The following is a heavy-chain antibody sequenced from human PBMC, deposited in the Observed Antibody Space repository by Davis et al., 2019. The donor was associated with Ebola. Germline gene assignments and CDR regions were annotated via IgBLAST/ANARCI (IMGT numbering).Heavy chain of an antibody. D-gene: IGHD6-13*01. Sequence: GESLKISCADSVITFSSYAMTWVRQAPGKGLEWVSAISGSGGNTYYADSVKGRFTISRDNSKKTMYLQMNSLRAEDTAVYYCARLGGIAAADNYYYYGMDVWGQGTTVTVSS. CDR1: VITFSSYA. J-gene: IGHJ6*02. CDR2: ISGSGGNT. CDR3: ARLGGIAAADNYYYYGMDV. V-gene: IGHV3-23*01.